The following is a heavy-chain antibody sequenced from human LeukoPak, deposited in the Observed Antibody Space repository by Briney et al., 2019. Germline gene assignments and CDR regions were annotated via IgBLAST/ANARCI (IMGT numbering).Heavy chain of an antibody. D-gene: IGHD2-15*01. CDR3: AKVFSGGSCPHFDY. CDR1: GFTFNSYA. CDR2: ISGSGGST. V-gene: IGHV3-23*01. J-gene: IGHJ4*02. Sequence: AGGSLRLSCAASGFTFNSYALSWVRQAPGKGLEWVSLISGSGGSTYYADSVKGRFTISRDNSKNTLYLQMNSLRAEDTAVYYCAKVFSGGSCPHFDYWGQGTLVTVSS.